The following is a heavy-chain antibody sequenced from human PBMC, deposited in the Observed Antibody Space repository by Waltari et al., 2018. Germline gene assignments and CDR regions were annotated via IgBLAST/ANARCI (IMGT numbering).Heavy chain of an antibody. J-gene: IGHJ4*02. CDR3: ARDKDGYNVLFDY. Sequence: QVQLQESGPGLVKPSETLSLTCTVSGGSISSHYWSWIRQPPGKGLEWIGYIYYSGSTNYNPSLKSRVTISVDTSKNQFSLKLSSVTAADTAVYYCARDKDGYNVLFDYWGQGTLVTVSS. CDR2: IYYSGST. D-gene: IGHD5-12*01. CDR1: GGSISSHY. V-gene: IGHV4-59*11.